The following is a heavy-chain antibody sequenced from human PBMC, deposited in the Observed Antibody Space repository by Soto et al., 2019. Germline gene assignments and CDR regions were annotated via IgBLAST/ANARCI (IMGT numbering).Heavy chain of an antibody. J-gene: IGHJ5*02. CDR3: ARQSERYDILTGYYWQDNWFDP. D-gene: IGHD3-9*01. CDR2: IYYSGST. Sequence: SETLSLTCTVSGGSISSCSYYWGWIRQPPGKGLEWIGSIYYSGSTYYNPSLKSRVTISVDTSKNQFSLKLSSVTAADTAVYYCARQSERYDILTGYYWQDNWFDPWGQGTLVTVSS. CDR1: GGSISSCSYY. V-gene: IGHV4-39*01.